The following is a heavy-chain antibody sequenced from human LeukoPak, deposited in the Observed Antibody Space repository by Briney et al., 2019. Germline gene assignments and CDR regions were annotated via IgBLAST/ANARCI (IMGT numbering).Heavy chain of an antibody. V-gene: IGHV3-9*01. CDR3: AEDRRATVTILCAFDI. D-gene: IGHD4-17*01. Sequence: SGGSLRLSCAASGFTFGDYAMHWVRHAPGKGLEWVSGISWNSGSIGYADSVKGRFTISRDNAKNSLYLQMNSLRAEDTALYYCAEDRRATVTILCAFDIWGQGTMVTVSS. J-gene: IGHJ3*02. CDR1: GFTFGDYA. CDR2: ISWNSGSI.